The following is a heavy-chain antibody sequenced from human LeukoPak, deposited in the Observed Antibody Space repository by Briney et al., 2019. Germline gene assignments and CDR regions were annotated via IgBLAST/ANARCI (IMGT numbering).Heavy chain of an antibody. J-gene: IGHJ4*02. Sequence: ASVRVSCKVSGYTLTELSMHWVRHAPGIGLEWMGGFDPEDGETIYAQKFQGRVTMTEHTSTDTAYMELSSLRSEDTAVYYCATDMDTDAGDYWGQGTLVTVSS. CDR1: GYTLTELS. D-gene: IGHD5-18*01. CDR3: ATDMDTDAGDY. V-gene: IGHV1-24*01. CDR2: FDPEDGET.